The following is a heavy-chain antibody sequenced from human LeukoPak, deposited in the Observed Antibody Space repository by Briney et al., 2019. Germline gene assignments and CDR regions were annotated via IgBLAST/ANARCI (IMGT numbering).Heavy chain of an antibody. Sequence: GGSLRLSCAASGFTVSSNYMSWVRQAPGKGLEWVSVIYSGGSTYYTDSVKGRFTISRDNSKNTLYLQMNSLRAEDTAVYYCARAGSSWPDAFDIWGQGTMVTVSS. CDR1: GFTVSSNY. D-gene: IGHD6-13*01. J-gene: IGHJ3*02. CDR2: IYSGGST. V-gene: IGHV3-53*01. CDR3: ARAGSSWPDAFDI.